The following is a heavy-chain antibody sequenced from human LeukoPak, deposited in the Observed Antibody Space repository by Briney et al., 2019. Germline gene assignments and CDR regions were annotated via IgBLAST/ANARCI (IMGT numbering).Heavy chain of an antibody. D-gene: IGHD6-6*01. Sequence: GGSLRLSCAASGFTFSSYWMHWVRQAPGKGLVWVSRINSDGSSTSYADSVKGRFTISRDNAKNTLYLQMNSLRAEDTAVYYCARSSAHYYYGMDVWGQGTTVTVSS. CDR1: GFTFSSYW. CDR3: ARSSAHYYYGMDV. J-gene: IGHJ6*02. V-gene: IGHV3-74*01. CDR2: INSDGSST.